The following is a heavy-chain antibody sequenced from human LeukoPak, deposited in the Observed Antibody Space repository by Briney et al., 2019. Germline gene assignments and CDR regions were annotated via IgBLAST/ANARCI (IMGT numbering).Heavy chain of an antibody. CDR1: GGSISSGGYY. Sequence: SETLSLACTVSGGSISSGGYYWSWIRQPPGKGLEWIGYIYHSGSTYYNPSLKSRVTISVDTSKNQFSLKLSSVTAADTAVYYCARDRGIAARDDAFDIWGQGTMVTVSS. CDR2: IYHSGST. D-gene: IGHD6-6*01. CDR3: ARDRGIAARDDAFDI. V-gene: IGHV4-30-2*01. J-gene: IGHJ3*02.